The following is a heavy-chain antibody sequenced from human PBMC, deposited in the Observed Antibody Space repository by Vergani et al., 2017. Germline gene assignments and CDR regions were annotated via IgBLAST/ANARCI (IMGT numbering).Heavy chain of an antibody. CDR1: GFTFNSYG. Sequence: QVQLVESGGGAVQPGGSPGLSCEASGFTFNSYGMHWVRPAPGKGLGGVASIRSDESRRYYGDSMEGPFTISRDNSKNSLYLQMKSLRPEDTAVYYCAKEGGGYCSSGTCYPEYWGQGTLVIVSS. D-gene: IGHD2-15*01. J-gene: IGHJ4*02. CDR2: IRSDESRR. CDR3: AKEGGGYCSSGTCYPEY. V-gene: IGHV3-30*02.